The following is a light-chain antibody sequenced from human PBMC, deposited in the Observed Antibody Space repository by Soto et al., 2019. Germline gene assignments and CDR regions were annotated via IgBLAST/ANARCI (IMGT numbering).Light chain of an antibody. CDR3: QLSDSSLT. CDR1: QTISSW. Sequence: DIQLIQSTSSLSASVGDRVTITCRASQTISSWLAWYQQRPGKAPRLLIYAASSVQGGVPSRFSGSGSGTDFTLTISSLKPEDFATYYCQLSDSSLTFGQGTRLEI. J-gene: IGKJ5*01. CDR2: AAS. V-gene: IGKV1-39*01.